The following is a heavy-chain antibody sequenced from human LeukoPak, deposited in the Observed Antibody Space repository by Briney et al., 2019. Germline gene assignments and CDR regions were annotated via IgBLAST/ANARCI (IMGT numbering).Heavy chain of an antibody. Sequence: EINHSGSTNYNPSLKSRVTISVDTSKNQFSLKLSSVTAADTAVYYCARGLPGNYYYYYMDVWGKGTTVTVSS. V-gene: IGHV4-34*13. CDR2: INHSGST. D-gene: IGHD3-10*01. CDR3: ARGLPGNYYYYYMDV. J-gene: IGHJ6*03.